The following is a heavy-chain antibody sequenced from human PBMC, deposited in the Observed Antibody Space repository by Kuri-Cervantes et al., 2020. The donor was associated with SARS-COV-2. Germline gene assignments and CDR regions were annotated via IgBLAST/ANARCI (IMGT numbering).Heavy chain of an antibody. Sequence: SETLSLTCTVSGGSISSYYWSWIRQPPGKGLEWIGYIYCSGSTNYNPSRKSRVTISVDTTKNQFSLKLSAVPAADTAVYYCARPQRGSGAYAFDIWGQGKMVTVSS. V-gene: IGHV4-59*01. CDR3: ARPQRGSGAYAFDI. D-gene: IGHD3-16*01. CDR2: IYCSGST. CDR1: GGSISSYY. J-gene: IGHJ3*02.